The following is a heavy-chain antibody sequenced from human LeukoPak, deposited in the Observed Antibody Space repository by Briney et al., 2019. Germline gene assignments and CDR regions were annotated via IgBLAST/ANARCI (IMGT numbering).Heavy chain of an antibody. D-gene: IGHD2-15*01. J-gene: IGHJ3*02. Sequence: PSETLSLTCAVYGGSFSGYYWSWIRQPPGKGLEWIGEINHSGSTNYNPSLKSRATISVDTSKNQFSLKRGAVTAADTAVYYCARDVVVVAANDAFDIWGQGTMVTVSS. CDR3: ARDVVVVAANDAFDI. V-gene: IGHV4-34*01. CDR2: INHSGST. CDR1: GGSFSGYY.